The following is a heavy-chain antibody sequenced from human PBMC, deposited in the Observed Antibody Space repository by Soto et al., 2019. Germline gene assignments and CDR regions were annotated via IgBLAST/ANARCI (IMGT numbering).Heavy chain of an antibody. D-gene: IGHD1-26*01. Sequence: VASVKVSCKASGGTFSSYAISWVRQAPGQGLEWMGGIIPIVGTANYAQKFQGRVTITADKSTSTAYMELSSLRSEDTAVYYCARGWAQYSGSYHGPDAFDIWGQGTMVTVSS. V-gene: IGHV1-69*06. J-gene: IGHJ3*02. CDR3: ARGWAQYSGSYHGPDAFDI. CDR2: IIPIVGTA. CDR1: GGTFSSYA.